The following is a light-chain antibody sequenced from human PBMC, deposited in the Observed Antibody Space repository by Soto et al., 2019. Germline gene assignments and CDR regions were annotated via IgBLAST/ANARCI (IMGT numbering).Light chain of an antibody. CDR2: AAS. V-gene: IGKV1-12*01. CDR1: QGISSW. J-gene: IGKJ4*01. Sequence: DIQMTQSPSFVSASVGDRVTITCRASQGISSWLSCYQHKPGRAPKLLIHAASSLESGVPSRFSGSGSGTDFTLTISRLQPEDFATYYCQHTTSFPLTFGGGTKVESK. CDR3: QHTTSFPLT.